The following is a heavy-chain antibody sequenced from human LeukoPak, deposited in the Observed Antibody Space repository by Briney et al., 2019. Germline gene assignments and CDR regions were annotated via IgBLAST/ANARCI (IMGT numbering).Heavy chain of an antibody. CDR2: INPNSGGT. CDR3: ARPKAAAGTNWFDP. Sequence: ASVKVSCKASGYTFTGYYMHWVRQAPGQGLEWMGWINPNSGGTNYAQKFQGRVTMTRDTSISTAYMELSRLRSDDTAVYYCARPKAAAGTNWFDPWGQGTLVTVFS. D-gene: IGHD6-13*01. CDR1: GYTFTGYY. V-gene: IGHV1-2*02. J-gene: IGHJ5*02.